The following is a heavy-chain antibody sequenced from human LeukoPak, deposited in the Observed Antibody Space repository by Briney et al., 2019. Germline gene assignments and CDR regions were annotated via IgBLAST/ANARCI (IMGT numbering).Heavy chain of an antibody. CDR1: GFTFSSYS. V-gene: IGHV3-48*01. D-gene: IGHD3-10*01. Sequence: PGGSLRLSCAASGFTFSSYSMNWVRQAPGKGLEWVSYISTSSSTIYYADSVKGRFTISRDNAKNSLYLQMNSLRAEDTAVYYCVRWRGALDAFDIWGQGTMVTVSS. J-gene: IGHJ3*02. CDR3: VRWRGALDAFDI. CDR2: ISTSSSTI.